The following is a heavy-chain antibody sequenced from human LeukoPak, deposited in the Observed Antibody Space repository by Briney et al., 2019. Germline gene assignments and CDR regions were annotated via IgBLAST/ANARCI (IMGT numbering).Heavy chain of an antibody. CDR1: GGSISSYY. Sequence: SETLSLTCTVSGGSISSYYWSWIRQPPGKGLEWIGYIYTSGSTNYNPSLKSRVTISVDTSKNQFSLKLSSVTAADTAVYYCAREVRGVIYRYYYYYMDVWGKGTTVTVSS. D-gene: IGHD3-10*01. CDR3: AREVRGVIYRYYYYYMDV. CDR2: IYTSGST. J-gene: IGHJ6*03. V-gene: IGHV4-4*09.